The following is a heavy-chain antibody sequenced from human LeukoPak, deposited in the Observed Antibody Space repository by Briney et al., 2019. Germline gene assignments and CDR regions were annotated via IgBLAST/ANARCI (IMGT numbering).Heavy chain of an antibody. J-gene: IGHJ6*03. CDR2: ISGSGGST. V-gene: IGHV3-23*01. CDR1: GFTFSSYA. CDR3: AKEEGVYYYYYYMDV. Sequence: GGSLRLSCAASGFTFSSYAMSWVRQAPGKGLEWVSAISGSGGSTYYADSVKGRFTISRDNSKNTLYLRMNSLRAEDTAVYYCAKEEGVYYYYYYMDVWGKGTTVTVSS.